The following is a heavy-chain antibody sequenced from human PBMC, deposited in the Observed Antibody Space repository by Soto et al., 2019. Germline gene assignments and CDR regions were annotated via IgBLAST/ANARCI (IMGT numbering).Heavy chain of an antibody. D-gene: IGHD6-19*01. Sequence: SETLSLTCTVSGGSISSSSYYWGWIRQPPGKGLEWIGSIYYSGSTYYNPSLKSRVTISVDTSKNQFSLKLSSVTAADTVVYYCAKHLLAVAGYLHGMDVWGQGTTVTVSS. V-gene: IGHV4-39*01. CDR1: GGSISSSSYY. J-gene: IGHJ6*02. CDR2: IYYSGST. CDR3: AKHLLAVAGYLHGMDV.